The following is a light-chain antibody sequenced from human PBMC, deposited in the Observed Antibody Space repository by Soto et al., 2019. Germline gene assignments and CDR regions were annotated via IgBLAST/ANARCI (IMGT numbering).Light chain of an antibody. J-gene: IGKJ4*01. V-gene: IGKV3-15*01. CDR3: QQYNNWPPLP. CDR2: GAS. Sequence: EIVMTQSPATLSVSPGERATLSCRASQSVSSNLAWYQQKPGQAPRLLIYGASTRATGIPARFSGSGSGTEFTLTISSLQSEDFAVYYCQQYNNWPPLPFGGGTKVDIK. CDR1: QSVSSN.